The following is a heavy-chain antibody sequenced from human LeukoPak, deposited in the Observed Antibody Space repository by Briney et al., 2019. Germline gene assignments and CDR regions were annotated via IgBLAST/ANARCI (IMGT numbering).Heavy chain of an antibody. Sequence: GGSLRLSCAASEFTFSSYGMHWVRQAPGKGLEWVSSISSSSSYIYYADSVKGRFTIPRDNAKDSLYLQMNSLRAEDTAVYYCAREGLGSLLNTFDIWGRGTMVTVSS. D-gene: IGHD1-26*01. V-gene: IGHV3-21*01. J-gene: IGHJ3*02. CDR2: ISSSSSYI. CDR1: EFTFSSYG. CDR3: AREGLGSLLNTFDI.